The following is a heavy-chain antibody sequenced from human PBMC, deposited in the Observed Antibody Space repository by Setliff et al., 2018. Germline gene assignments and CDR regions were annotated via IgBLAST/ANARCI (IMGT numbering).Heavy chain of an antibody. CDR1: GGSISSSSYY. D-gene: IGHD6-13*01. CDR3: ARQQQLVIGSAAYYYYGMDV. Sequence: SETLSLTCTVSGGSISSSSYYWGWIRQPPGKGLEWIGIIYYSGSTYYNPSLKSRVTISVDTSKNQFSLKLSSVTAADTAVYYCARQQQLVIGSAAYYYYGMDVWGQGTTVTVSS. CDR2: IYYSGST. J-gene: IGHJ6*02. V-gene: IGHV4-39*07.